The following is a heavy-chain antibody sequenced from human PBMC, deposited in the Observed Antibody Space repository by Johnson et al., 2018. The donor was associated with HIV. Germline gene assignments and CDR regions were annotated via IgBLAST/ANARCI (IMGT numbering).Heavy chain of an antibody. CDR2: IWYDGSNE. Sequence: QVQLVESGGGVVQPGRSLRLSCAASGFTFSSYAMHWVRQAPGKGLEWVAVIWYDGSNEYYADSVKGRFTISRDNSKNTLYLQMNSLRAEDTAVYYCAGAYYYDSSGHYDAFDIWGQGTMVTVSS. D-gene: IGHD3-22*01. CDR1: GFTFSSYA. J-gene: IGHJ3*02. V-gene: IGHV3-30*19. CDR3: AGAYYYDSSGHYDAFDI.